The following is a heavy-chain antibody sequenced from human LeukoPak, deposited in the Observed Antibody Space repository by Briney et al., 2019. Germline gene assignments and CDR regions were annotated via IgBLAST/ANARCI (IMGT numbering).Heavy chain of an antibody. CDR3: ARVSGDLSDY. Sequence: GAAVKVSCKTSGYTFASYGISWVRQAPGQGLEWMGWISTYNGATNYAQNPQSRVTVTTDTSTSTAYMERRSPRSDDTAVYYCARVSGDLSDYGGQRTLVTASS. D-gene: IGHD3-10*01. CDR2: ISTYNGAT. V-gene: IGHV1-18*01. CDR1: GYTFASYG. J-gene: IGHJ4*02.